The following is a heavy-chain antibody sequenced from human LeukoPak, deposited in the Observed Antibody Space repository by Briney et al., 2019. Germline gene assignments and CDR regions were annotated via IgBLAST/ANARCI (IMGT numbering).Heavy chain of an antibody. CDR3: ARDTDWFALIQYYFDL. CDR1: GFSFSYFA. J-gene: IGHJ4*02. Sequence: PGGSLRLSCAASGFSFSYFAMHWVRQAPGKGLEWVALISYDGSKKDYADSVKGRFTISRDNSKNTLVLQMSSLRTEDTAVYYCARDTDWFALIQYYFDLWGRGTLVTVSS. D-gene: IGHD3/OR15-3a*01. CDR2: ISYDGSKK. V-gene: IGHV3-30*15.